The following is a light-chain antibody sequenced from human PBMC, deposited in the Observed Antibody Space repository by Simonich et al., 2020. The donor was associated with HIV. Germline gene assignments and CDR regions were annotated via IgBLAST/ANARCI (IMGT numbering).Light chain of an antibody. CDR3: QQYNNWPSPFT. CDR2: GAS. V-gene: IGKV3-15*01. Sequence: EIVMTQSPATLSVSPGERVTLSCRASQSVSSNLAWYQQKPGQAPRLLIYGASTRATGTPARFSGSGSGTEFTLTISSVQSEDFVVYYCQQYNNWPSPFTFGPGTKVDIK. J-gene: IGKJ3*01. CDR1: QSVSSN.